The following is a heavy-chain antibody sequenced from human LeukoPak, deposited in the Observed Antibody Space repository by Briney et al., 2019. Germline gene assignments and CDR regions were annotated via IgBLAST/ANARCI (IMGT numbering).Heavy chain of an antibody. CDR2: ISAYSGST. CDR1: GYSFASYG. Sequence: ASVKVSCKASGYSFASYGISWVRQAPGQGLEWMGWISAYSGSTNYAQKFQGRVTMTTDTSTSTAYMELTSLRSDDTAVYYCARDSHRSTIFGVIIPLGFDYWXXXXLVTVSS. J-gene: IGHJ4*01. D-gene: IGHD3-3*01. V-gene: IGHV1-18*01. CDR3: ARDSHRSTIFGVIIPLGFDY.